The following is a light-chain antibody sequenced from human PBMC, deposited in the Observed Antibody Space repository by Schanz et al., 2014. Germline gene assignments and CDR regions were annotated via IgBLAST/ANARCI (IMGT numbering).Light chain of an antibody. Sequence: ETVLTQSPGTLSLSPGDRATLSCRASQSVGDNYLGWYQQKPGQAPRLLIYGASIRATGVPDRFSGSGSGTDFTLTISRLEPEDFAVYYCQQYGSSPYTFGQGTKLEIK. CDR2: GAS. CDR1: QSVGDNY. J-gene: IGKJ2*01. V-gene: IGKV3-20*01. CDR3: QQYGSSPYT.